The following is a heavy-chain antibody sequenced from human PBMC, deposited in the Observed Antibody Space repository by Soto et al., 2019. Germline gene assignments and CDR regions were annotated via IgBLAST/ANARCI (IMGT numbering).Heavy chain of an antibody. Sequence: GGSLGLACAASGFTLRNYAMNWVRQAPGKGLEWVSSISSSSTYIYYADSVKGRFTISRDNAENSLYLQMHSLRADDTAVYYCARFEYSSAYFDSWGQGALVTVSS. J-gene: IGHJ4*02. V-gene: IGHV3-21*01. D-gene: IGHD6-6*01. CDR2: ISSSSTYI. CDR3: ARFEYSSAYFDS. CDR1: GFTLRNYA.